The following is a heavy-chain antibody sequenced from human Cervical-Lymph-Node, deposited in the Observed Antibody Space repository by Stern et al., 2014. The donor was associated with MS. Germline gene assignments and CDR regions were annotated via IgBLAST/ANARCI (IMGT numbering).Heavy chain of an antibody. CDR2: IDPGDSET. CDR1: GFKFSIYW. CDR3: ARQTTAWASDV. D-gene: IGHD1-14*01. V-gene: IGHV5-51*01. J-gene: IGHJ4*02. Sequence: MQLVQSGAELIRPGESLKISCKGSGFKFSIYWIAWVRQMPGKGLEWMGIIDPGDSETRYSPSFQGQFTMSADKSTSTAYLQWSSLNASDTAMYFCARQTTAWASDVWGQGTLVTVSS.